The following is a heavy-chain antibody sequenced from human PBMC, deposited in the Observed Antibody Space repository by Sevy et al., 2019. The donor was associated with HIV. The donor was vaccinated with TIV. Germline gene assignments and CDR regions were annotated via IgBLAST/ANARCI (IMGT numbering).Heavy chain of an antibody. D-gene: IGHD3-22*01. V-gene: IGHV3-23*01. CDR3: ANNNSGYYYDY. CDR2: ISSSGAGT. Sequence: GGSLRLSCAASGFTFSSYAMSWVRQAPGKGLEWVSGISSSGAGTYYADSVKGRFTISRYNSKNTLYLQMNSLRAEDTAVYYCANNNSGYYYDYWGQGTLVTVSS. CDR1: GFTFSSYA. J-gene: IGHJ4*02.